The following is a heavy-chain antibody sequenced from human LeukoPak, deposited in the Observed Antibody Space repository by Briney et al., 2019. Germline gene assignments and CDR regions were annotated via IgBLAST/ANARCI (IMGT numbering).Heavy chain of an antibody. CDR1: GGSISSSSYY. J-gene: IGHJ4*02. Sequence: PSETLSLTCTVSGGSISSSSYYWGWIRQPPGKGLEWIGSIYYSGSTYYNPSLKSRVTISVDTSKNQFSLKLSSVTAADTAVYYCARGNNYYDSNSYYKYWGQGTLVTVSS. CDR3: ARGNNYYDSNSYYKY. V-gene: IGHV4-39*01. CDR2: IYYSGST. D-gene: IGHD3-22*01.